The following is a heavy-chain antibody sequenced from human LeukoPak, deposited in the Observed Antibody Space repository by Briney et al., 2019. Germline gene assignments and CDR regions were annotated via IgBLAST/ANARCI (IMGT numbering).Heavy chain of an antibody. CDR1: GFTFSSYG. D-gene: IGHD3-10*01. CDR3: AKDRGSSTDYFDY. CDR2: IWYDGSNK. J-gene: IGHJ4*02. Sequence: GGSLRLSCAASGFTFSSYGMHWVRQAPGKGLEWLAVIWYDGSNKYYADSVKGRFTISRDNSKNTLYLQMNSLRAEDTAVYYCAKDRGSSTDYFDYWGQGTLVTVSS. V-gene: IGHV3-33*06.